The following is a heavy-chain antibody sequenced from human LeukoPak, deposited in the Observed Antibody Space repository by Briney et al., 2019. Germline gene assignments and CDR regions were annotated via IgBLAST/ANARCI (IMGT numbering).Heavy chain of an antibody. D-gene: IGHD3-10*01. CDR2: ISAYNGAT. J-gene: IGHJ3*02. CDR3: ARGFSNNVLLWFGELYAFDI. CDR1: GYTFTSYG. V-gene: IGHV1-18*01. Sequence: GASVKVSCKASGYTFTSYGISWVRQAPGQGLEWMGWISAYNGATHYAQKLQGRVTMTTDTSTYTVYMEMRSLRSDDTAVYYCARGFSNNVLLWFGELYAFDIWGQGTMVTVSS.